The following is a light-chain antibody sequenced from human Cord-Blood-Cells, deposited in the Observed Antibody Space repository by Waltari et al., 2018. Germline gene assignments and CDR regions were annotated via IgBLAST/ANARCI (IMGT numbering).Light chain of an antibody. CDR1: PSVLYSSNNKND. V-gene: IGKV4-1*01. Sequence: DIVLTQSPDSLAGSLGERATINCKSSPSVLYSSNNKNDLAWYQQKQGQPPKRRIYGASTRESGVPDRFSGSGSGTDFTLTISSLQAEDVAVYYCQQYYSTPYTFGQGTKLEIK. J-gene: IGKJ2*01. CDR3: QQYYSTPYT. CDR2: GAS.